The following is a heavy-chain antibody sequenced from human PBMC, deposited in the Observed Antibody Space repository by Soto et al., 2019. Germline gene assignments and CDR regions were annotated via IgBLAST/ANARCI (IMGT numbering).Heavy chain of an antibody. CDR3: AKGGRQWLVTSDFNY. D-gene: IGHD6-19*01. J-gene: IGHJ4*02. V-gene: IGHV3-30*18. Sequence: VQLVESGGGVVQPGRSLRLSCAASGFTFSDYAMHWVRQAPGKGLEWVAVVSHDGRNTHYADSVKGRFTISRDSSKKTVSLEMTSLGAGDTAVYYWAKGGRQWLVTSDFNYWGQGAVVTVSS. CDR1: GFTFSDYA. CDR2: VSHDGRNT.